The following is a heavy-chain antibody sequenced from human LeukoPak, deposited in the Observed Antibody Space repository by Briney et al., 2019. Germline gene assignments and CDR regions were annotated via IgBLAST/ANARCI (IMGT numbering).Heavy chain of an antibody. CDR1: GGTFSSYA. CDR3: ARTGGIVVVPAAPTAYGMDV. Sequence: ASVKVSCKASGGTFSSYAISWVRQAPGQGLEWMGGIIPILGIANYAQKFQGRVTITADKSTSTAYMELSSLRSEDTAVYYCARTGGIVVVPAAPTAYGMDVWGQGTTVTVSS. D-gene: IGHD2-2*01. V-gene: IGHV1-69*10. J-gene: IGHJ6*02. CDR2: IIPILGIA.